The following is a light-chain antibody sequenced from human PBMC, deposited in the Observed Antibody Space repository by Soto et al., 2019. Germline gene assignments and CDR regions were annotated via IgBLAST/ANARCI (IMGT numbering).Light chain of an antibody. Sequence: QSVLTQSPSASASLGASVKLTCTLSSGHSSYAIAWHQQQPEKGPRYLMKLDSDGSHTKGDAIPDRFSGSSSGAERYLTIPSLQPEDEADYYCQTWGTGIHVVFGGGPKLTVL. V-gene: IGLV4-69*01. CDR3: QTWGTGIHVV. CDR1: SGHSSYA. CDR2: LDSDGSH. J-gene: IGLJ2*01.